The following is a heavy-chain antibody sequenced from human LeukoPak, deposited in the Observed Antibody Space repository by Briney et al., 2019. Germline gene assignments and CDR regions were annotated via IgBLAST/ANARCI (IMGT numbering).Heavy chain of an antibody. V-gene: IGHV3-21*06. D-gene: IGHD3-16*02. CDR2: ISSSSSYI. Sequence: GGSLRLSCAASGFTFSSYNMNWVRQAPGKGLEWVSSISSSSSYIYYADSVKGRFTISRDNAKNSLYLQMNSLRAEDTAVYYCARVIAFRGYMDVWGKGTAVTISS. CDR1: GFTFSSYN. CDR3: ARVIAFRGYMDV. J-gene: IGHJ6*03.